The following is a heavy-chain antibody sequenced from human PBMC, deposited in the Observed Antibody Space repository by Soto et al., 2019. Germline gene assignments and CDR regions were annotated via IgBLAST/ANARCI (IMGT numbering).Heavy chain of an antibody. CDR2: TYYRSRWYN. Sequence: SQTLSVTCASSGDSVSSNSAAWNWIRLSPSRGLEWLARTYYRSRWYNDYAVSVRSRITVNPDTSKNQFSLQLTSVTPEDTAVYYCAGTTSHQWYYMDVWGKGTTVTVSS. CDR3: AGTTSHQWYYMDV. CDR1: GDSVSSNSAA. D-gene: IGHD1-7*01. V-gene: IGHV6-1*01. J-gene: IGHJ6*03.